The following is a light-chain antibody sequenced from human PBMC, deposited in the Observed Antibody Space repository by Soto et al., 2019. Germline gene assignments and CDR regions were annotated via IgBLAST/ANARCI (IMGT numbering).Light chain of an antibody. V-gene: IGKV1-39*01. CDR3: QQSYRTPLT. J-gene: IGKJ4*01. Sequence: DIQMTQFPSSLSASVGDRVTITCRASETISDYLNWYQHKPGTAPKLLIFAASSLQSGVPSRFSGGGSGTNFTLTSTSLQPEDFVTYYCQQSYRTPLTFGGGTKVEIQ. CDR1: ETISDY. CDR2: AAS.